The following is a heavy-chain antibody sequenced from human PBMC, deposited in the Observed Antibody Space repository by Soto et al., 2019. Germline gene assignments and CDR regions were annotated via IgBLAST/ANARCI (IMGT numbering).Heavy chain of an antibody. J-gene: IGHJ6*02. V-gene: IGHV4-34*01. Sequence: PSETLSLTCTVSGGSINGYYWSWIRQPPGKGLEWIGEINHSGSTNYNPSLKSRVTIFMDTSRKQFYLNLTSMTAADAAVYYCASPSEINSGRYLYYHYGMDVWGQGTTVTVSS. D-gene: IGHD1-26*01. CDR1: GGSINGYY. CDR3: ASPSEINSGRYLYYHYGMDV. CDR2: INHSGST.